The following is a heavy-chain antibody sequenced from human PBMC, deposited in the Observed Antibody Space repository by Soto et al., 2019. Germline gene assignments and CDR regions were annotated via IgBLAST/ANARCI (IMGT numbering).Heavy chain of an antibody. V-gene: IGHV4-59*01. CDR2: IYYSGST. D-gene: IGHD2-15*01. CDR3: ARSDCSGGSCYSWGSFFDY. J-gene: IGHJ4*02. Sequence: PSETLSLTCTVSGGSISSYYWSWIRQPPGKGLEWIGYIYYSGSTNYNPSLKSRVTISVDTSKNQFYLKLCSVTAADTAVYYCARSDCSGGSCYSWGSFFDYWGQGTLVTVSS. CDR1: GGSISSYY.